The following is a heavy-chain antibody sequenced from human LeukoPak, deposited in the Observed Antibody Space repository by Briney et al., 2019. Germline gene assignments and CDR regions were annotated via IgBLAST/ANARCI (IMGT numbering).Heavy chain of an antibody. CDR1: GGSFSGYY. CDR2: INHSGST. V-gene: IGHV4-34*01. D-gene: IGHD6-13*01. CDR3: ARVAAAGRPDYYYYMDV. J-gene: IGHJ6*03. Sequence: SETLSLTCAVYGGSFSGYYWSWIRQPPGKGLEWIGEINHSGSTNYNPSLKSRVTISVDTSKNQFSLKLSSVTAADTAVYYCARVAAAGRPDYYYYMDVWGKGTTVTISS.